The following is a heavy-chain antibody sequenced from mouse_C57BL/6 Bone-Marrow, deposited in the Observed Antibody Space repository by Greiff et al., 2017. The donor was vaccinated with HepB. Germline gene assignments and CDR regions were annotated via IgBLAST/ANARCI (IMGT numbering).Heavy chain of an antibody. V-gene: IGHV1-82*01. D-gene: IGHD1-1*01. CDR1: GYAFSSSW. J-gene: IGHJ1*03. CDR3: ARRGHYYGSSPYWYFDV. CDR2: IYPGDGDT. Sequence: VQLQQSGPELVKPGASVKISCKASGYAFSSSWMNWVKQRPGKGLEWIGRIYPGDGDTTYNGKFKGKATLTADKSSSTAYMQLSSLTSEDSAVYFCARRGHYYGSSPYWYFDVWGTGTTVTVSA.